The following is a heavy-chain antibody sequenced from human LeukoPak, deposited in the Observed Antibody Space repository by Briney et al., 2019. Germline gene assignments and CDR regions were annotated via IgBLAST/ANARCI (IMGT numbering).Heavy chain of an antibody. CDR2: INSDGSST. V-gene: IGHV3-74*01. D-gene: IGHD5-18*01. J-gene: IGHJ4*02. Sequence: GGSLRLSCAASGFTFSSYWMHWVRQAPGKGLVWVSRINSDGSSTSYADSVKGRFTISRDNAKNTLYLQMNSLRAEDAAVYYCARESLRGSYGYGYWGQGTLVTVSS. CDR3: ARESLRGSYGYGY. CDR1: GFTFSSYW.